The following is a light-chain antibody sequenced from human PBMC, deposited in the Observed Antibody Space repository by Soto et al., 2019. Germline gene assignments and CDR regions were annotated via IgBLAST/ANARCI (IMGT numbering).Light chain of an antibody. J-gene: IGLJ1*01. CDR3: ASWDDSLNGLL. V-gene: IGLV1-44*01. CDR2: DNN. CDR1: SXNIGINA. Sequence: QSVLTQPPSASGTPGQRVTISCSGSSXNIGINAVNWYQQLPGTAPKLLMYDNNQRPSGVPDRVSGSKSGTSASLAISGLQSDDEADYYCASWDDSLNGLLFGTGTRSPS.